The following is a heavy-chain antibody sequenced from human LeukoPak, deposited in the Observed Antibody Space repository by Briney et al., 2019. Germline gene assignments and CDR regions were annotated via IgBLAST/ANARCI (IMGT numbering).Heavy chain of an antibody. CDR3: AREPAAAGTFYYYMDV. CDR2: IKQDGSEK. Sequence: GGSLRLSCAASGFTFSSYWMSWVRQAPGKGLEWVANIKQDGSEKYYVDSVKGRFTISRDNAKNSLYLQMNSLRAEDTAVYYCAREPAAAGTFYYYMDVWGKGATVTVSS. D-gene: IGHD6-13*01. V-gene: IGHV3-7*01. CDR1: GFTFSSYW. J-gene: IGHJ6*03.